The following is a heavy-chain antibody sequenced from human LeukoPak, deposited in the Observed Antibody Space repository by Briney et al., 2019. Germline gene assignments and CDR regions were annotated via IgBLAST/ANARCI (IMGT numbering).Heavy chain of an antibody. D-gene: IGHD3-22*01. J-gene: IGHJ4*02. Sequence: ASVKVSCKASGYTFTSYYMHWVRQAPGQGLEWMGIINPSGGSTSYAQNFQGRVTMTRDPSKSTVYMELSSLRSEDTAVYYCRAYYYDSSGSGRTYYFDYWGQGTLVTVSS. CDR2: INPSGGST. CDR3: RAYYYDSSGSGRTYYFDY. V-gene: IGHV1-46*01. CDR1: GYTFTSYY.